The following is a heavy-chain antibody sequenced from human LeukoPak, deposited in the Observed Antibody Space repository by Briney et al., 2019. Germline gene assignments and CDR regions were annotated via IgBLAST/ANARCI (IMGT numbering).Heavy chain of an antibody. D-gene: IGHD1-26*01. CDR1: GGSISSSNYY. CDR3: ARAYSGSYPRGNWFDP. J-gene: IGHJ5*02. CDR2: IYYSGST. Sequence: SETLSLTCTVSGGSISSSNYYWGWIRQPPGKGLAWIGSIYYSGSTYYNPSLKSRVTISVDTSKNQFSLKLTSVTAADTAVYYCARAYSGSYPRGNWFDPWGQGTLVTVSS. V-gene: IGHV4-39*01.